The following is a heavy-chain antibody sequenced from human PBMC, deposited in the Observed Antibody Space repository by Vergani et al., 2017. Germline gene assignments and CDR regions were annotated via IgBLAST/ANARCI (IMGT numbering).Heavy chain of an antibody. J-gene: IGHJ1*01. D-gene: IGHD6-19*01. Sequence: QLQLQESGPGLVKPSETLSLTCTVSGVSIHSNSYYWGWIRQPPGKGLGWIGTIYYTGTTYYNEAHKSRLTISVDTSKNQFSLNLTSVTAADTAVYYCTRHGRSGWAGYFQHWGQGTLVTASS. V-gene: IGHV4-39*01. CDR3: TRHGRSGWAGYFQH. CDR2: IYYTGTT. CDR1: GVSIHSNSYY.